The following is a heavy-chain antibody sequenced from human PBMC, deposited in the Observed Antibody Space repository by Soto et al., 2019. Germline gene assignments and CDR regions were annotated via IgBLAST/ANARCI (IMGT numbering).Heavy chain of an antibody. CDR1: GYTFTSYF. J-gene: IGHJ6*02. CDR2: INPTGGGT. V-gene: IGHV1-46*01. D-gene: IGHD1-26*01. CDR3: ARGRGGNYGLDV. Sequence: ASVKVSCKASGYTFTSYFMHWVRQAPGQGLEWMGIINPTGGGTRYAQRFQGRVSMTRDASTLTDYMELSSLRHEDTAVYFCARGRGGNYGLDVWGQGTAVTVSS.